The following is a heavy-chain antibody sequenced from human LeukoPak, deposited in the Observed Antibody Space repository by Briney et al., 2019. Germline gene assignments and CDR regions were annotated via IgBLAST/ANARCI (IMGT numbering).Heavy chain of an antibody. CDR3: ARAPSGSLAYFDY. CDR2: IYYSGST. J-gene: IGHJ4*02. CDR1: GGSISSYY. D-gene: IGHD1-26*01. Sequence: SETLSLTFTVSGGSISSYYWSWIRQPPGKGLEWIGYIYYSGSTNYNPSLKSRVTISVDTSKNQFSLKLSSVTAADTAVYYCARAPSGSLAYFDYWGQGTLVTVSS. V-gene: IGHV4-59*01.